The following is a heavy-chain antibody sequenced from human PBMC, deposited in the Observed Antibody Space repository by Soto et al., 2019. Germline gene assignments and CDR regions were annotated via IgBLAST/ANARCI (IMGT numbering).Heavy chain of an antibody. J-gene: IGHJ4*02. Sequence: QVRLVESGGGVVQPGRSLRLSCEASGFIFPNFGLHWVRQAPGKGLQWLGVVSSDGSRKYYADSVKGRFTISRDNSKNTLYLQMNSLRAEDTAVYYCAKTTWIQLWLAFDYWGQGTLVTVSS. V-gene: IGHV3-30*18. CDR3: AKTTWIQLWLAFDY. CDR2: VSSDGSRK. D-gene: IGHD5-18*01. CDR1: GFIFPNFG.